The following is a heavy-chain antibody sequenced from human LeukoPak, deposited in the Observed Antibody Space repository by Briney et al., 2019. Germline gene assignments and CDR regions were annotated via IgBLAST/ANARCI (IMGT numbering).Heavy chain of an antibody. Sequence: PSETLSLTCVVSGGSISSGRFSWTWIRQPPGKGLEWIAYIYYTGSTYYNSSLKSRATISVDTSKNQFSLKLSSVTAADTAVYYCASSSSSHSTNAFDIWGQGTMVTVSS. D-gene: IGHD6-6*01. CDR3: ASSSSSHSTNAFDI. V-gene: IGHV4-30-4*07. CDR2: IYYTGST. J-gene: IGHJ3*02. CDR1: GGSISSGRFS.